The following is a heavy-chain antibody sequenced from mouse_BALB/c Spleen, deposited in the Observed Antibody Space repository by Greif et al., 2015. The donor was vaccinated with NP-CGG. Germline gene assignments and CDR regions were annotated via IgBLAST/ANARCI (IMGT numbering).Heavy chain of an antibody. CDR2: IWAGGST. Sequence: QVQLKQSGPGLVAPSQSLSITCTVSGFSLTSYGVHWVRQPPGKGLEWLGVIWAGGSTNYNSALMSRLSISKDNSKSQVFLKMNSLQTDDTAMYYCARGGDYGNFYYAMDYWGQGTSVTVSS. J-gene: IGHJ4*01. CDR3: ARGGDYGNFYYAMDY. V-gene: IGHV2-9*02. CDR1: GFSLTSYG. D-gene: IGHD2-1*01.